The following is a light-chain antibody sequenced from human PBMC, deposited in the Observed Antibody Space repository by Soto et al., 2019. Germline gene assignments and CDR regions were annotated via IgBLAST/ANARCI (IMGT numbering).Light chain of an antibody. V-gene: IGKV3-20*01. CDR2: GAS. Sequence: TQSPCSLSTSLGERATLSCRASQGVSSRLAWYQQKPGQAPRLLISGASSLHTGVPSRFSGSGSGTDVSLTISSLVPEDDVPYYCQHYDKSSPITFGQGTRLEI. CDR1: QGVSSR. CDR3: QHYDKSSPIT. J-gene: IGKJ5*01.